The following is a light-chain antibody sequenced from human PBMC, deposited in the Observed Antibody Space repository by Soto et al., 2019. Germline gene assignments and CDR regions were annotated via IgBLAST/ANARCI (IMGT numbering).Light chain of an antibody. V-gene: IGLV2-14*01. Sequence: QSVLTQPPSASGSPGQSVTISCTGTKNDIGVYDFVSWYQHHPGKAPRLIIYEVSNRPSGVSNRFSGSKSGNTASLTISGLQAEDEADYYCSSYTSSSSHVVFGGGTKLTVL. CDR3: SSYTSSSSHVV. J-gene: IGLJ2*01. CDR2: EVS. CDR1: KNDIGVYDF.